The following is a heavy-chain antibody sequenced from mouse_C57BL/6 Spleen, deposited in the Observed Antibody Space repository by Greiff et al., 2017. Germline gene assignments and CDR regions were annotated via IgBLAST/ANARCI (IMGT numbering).Heavy chain of an antibody. D-gene: IGHD2-5*01. CDR2: INPSNGGT. J-gene: IGHJ4*01. CDR1: GYTFTSYW. Sequence: QVQLQQPGTELVKPGASVKLSCKASGYTFTSYWMHWVKQRPGQGLEWIGNINPSNGGTNYNEKFKSKATLTVDKSSSPAYLQLSSLTSEDYAVYVCARVSNYGSYAMDYWGQGTSVTVSS. CDR3: ARVSNYGSYAMDY. V-gene: IGHV1-53*01.